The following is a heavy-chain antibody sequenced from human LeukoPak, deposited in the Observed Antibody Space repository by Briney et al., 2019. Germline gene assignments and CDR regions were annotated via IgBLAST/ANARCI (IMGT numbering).Heavy chain of an antibody. CDR1: GFTFDDYA. D-gene: IGHD4-17*01. CDR3: ARDGQYDDLRWVFDY. CDR2: ISWNSGSI. Sequence: GRSLRLSCAASGFTFDDYAMHWVRQAPGKGLEWVSGISWNSGSIGYADSVKGRFTISRDNAKNSLYLQMNSLRAEDTAVYYCARDGQYDDLRWVFDYWGQGTLVTVSS. V-gene: IGHV3-9*01. J-gene: IGHJ4*02.